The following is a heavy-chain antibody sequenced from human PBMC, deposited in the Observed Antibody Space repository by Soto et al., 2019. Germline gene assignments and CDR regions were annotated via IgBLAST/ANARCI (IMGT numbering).Heavy chain of an antibody. V-gene: IGHV1-8*01. CDR2: MNPNSGNT. J-gene: IGHJ6*03. CDR1: GYTFTSYD. D-gene: IGHD3-10*01. Sequence: ASVKVSCKASGYTFTSYDINWVRQATGQGLEWMGWMNPNSGNTGYAQKFQGRVTMTRNTSISTAYMELSSLRSEDTAVYYCARGLPMVRGAPRGYWYYYIDVWGKGSMVAGS. CDR3: ARGLPMVRGAPRGYWYYYIDV.